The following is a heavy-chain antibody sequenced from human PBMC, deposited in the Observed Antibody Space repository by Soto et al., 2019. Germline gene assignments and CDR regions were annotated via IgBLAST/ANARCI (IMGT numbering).Heavy chain of an antibody. Sequence: EVQLVESGGGLVQPGGSLRLSCAASGFTLSRFWMGWVRQAPGKGLEWVANINGDGSAKYYVDSVRGRFNISRDNAKNSVFLQMNSLITEDTVLYDCVSDPAAIGRYCGGDDCLPLFGGQGTLVTVSS. CDR1: GFTLSRFW. CDR3: VSDPAAIGRYCGGDDCLPLF. J-gene: IGHJ4*02. V-gene: IGHV3-7*01. D-gene: IGHD2-21*01. CDR2: INGDGSAK.